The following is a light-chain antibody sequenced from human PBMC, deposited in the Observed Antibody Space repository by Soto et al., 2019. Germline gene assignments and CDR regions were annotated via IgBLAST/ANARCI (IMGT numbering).Light chain of an antibody. J-gene: IGKJ1*01. Sequence: DIRMTQSPSSLSASVGDRVTLTCRASQGIRNNLAWYQQKPGKVPKLLIYAASTLQSGVPSRFSGSGSGTDFTLTITSLQPEDVATYYCQKYNSAPWTLGQGTKVEIK. CDR1: QGIRNN. CDR2: AAS. CDR3: QKYNSAPWT. V-gene: IGKV1-27*01.